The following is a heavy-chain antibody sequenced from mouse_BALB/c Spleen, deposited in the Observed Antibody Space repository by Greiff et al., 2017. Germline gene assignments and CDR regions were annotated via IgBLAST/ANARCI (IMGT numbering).Heavy chain of an antibody. J-gene: IGHJ1*01. D-gene: IGHD1-1*02. CDR2: ISDGGSYT. Sequence: DVKLVESGGGLVKPGGSLKLSCAASGFTFSDYYMYWVRQTPEKRLEWVATISDGGSYTYYPDSVKGRFTISRDNAKNNLYLQMSSLKTEDTAMYYCARGGGGSYFDVWGAGTTVTVSS. CDR1: GFTFSDYY. CDR3: ARGGGGSYFDV. V-gene: IGHV5-4*02.